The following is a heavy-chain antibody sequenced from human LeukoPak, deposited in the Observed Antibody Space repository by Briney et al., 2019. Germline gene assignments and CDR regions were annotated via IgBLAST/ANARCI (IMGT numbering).Heavy chain of an antibody. Sequence: SVKVSCKASGGTFSSYAISWVRQAPGQGLEWMGRIIPILGIANYAQKFQGRVTITADKSTSTAYMELSSLRSEDTAVYYCARDTMVRGVIGPSDIWGQGTMVTVSS. D-gene: IGHD3-10*01. J-gene: IGHJ3*02. CDR1: GGTFSSYA. V-gene: IGHV1-69*04. CDR3: ARDTMVRGVIGPSDI. CDR2: IIPILGIA.